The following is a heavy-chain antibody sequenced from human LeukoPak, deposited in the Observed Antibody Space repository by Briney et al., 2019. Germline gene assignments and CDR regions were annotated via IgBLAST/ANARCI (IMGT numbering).Heavy chain of an antibody. CDR1: GFTFDDYA. V-gene: IGHV3-9*01. D-gene: IGHD1-26*01. CDR3: AKGHSGSYLSLFDY. Sequence: GGSLRLPCAASGFTFDDYAMHWVRQAPGKGLEWVSGISWNSGSIGYADSVKGRFTISRDNAKNSLYLQMNSLRAEDTALYYCAKGHSGSYLSLFDYWGQGTLVTVSS. J-gene: IGHJ4*02. CDR2: ISWNSGSI.